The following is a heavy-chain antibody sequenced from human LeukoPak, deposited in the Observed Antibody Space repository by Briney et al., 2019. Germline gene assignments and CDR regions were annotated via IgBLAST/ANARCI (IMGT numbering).Heavy chain of an antibody. CDR1: GGSFSGYY. CDR2: IYYIGST. J-gene: IGHJ4*02. D-gene: IGHD3/OR15-3a*01. CDR3: ARQTGSGLFILP. Sequence: PSETLSLTCAVYGGSFSGYYWSWIRQPPGKGLEWIGSIYYIGSTYHNPSLKSRVTISVDTSKNQFSLRLTSVTAADTAVYYCARQTGSGLFILPGGQGTLVTVSS. V-gene: IGHV4-34*01.